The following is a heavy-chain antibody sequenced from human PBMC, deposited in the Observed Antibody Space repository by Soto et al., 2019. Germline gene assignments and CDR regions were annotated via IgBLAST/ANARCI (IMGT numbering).Heavy chain of an antibody. Sequence: QVQLQESGPGLVKPSETLSLTCTVSGGSVSGYYWSWIRQPPGKGLEWIGNTHYSGTSTYNPSLKSRVTISLDTSNIQYSLRLTSVTAADTAVYYCARGPQWLRSDTWFDPWGQGTRVTVSS. J-gene: IGHJ5*02. CDR1: GGSVSGYY. V-gene: IGHV4-59*02. CDR3: ARGPQWLRSDTWFDP. D-gene: IGHD6-19*01. CDR2: THYSGTS.